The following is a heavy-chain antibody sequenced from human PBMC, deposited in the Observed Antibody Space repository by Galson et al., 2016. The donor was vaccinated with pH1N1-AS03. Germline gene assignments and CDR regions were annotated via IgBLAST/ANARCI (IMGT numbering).Heavy chain of an antibody. Sequence: SLRLSCAASGFSFSTYWMYWVRQAPGKGLVWLARINGDATTTNYADSVRGRFTISRDNAKNTLHLQMNSLRVEDTANYFCAKEVVSSGWCDACDLWGQGTVFTVSS. V-gene: IGHV3-74*01. CDR2: INGDATTT. CDR1: GFSFSTYW. CDR3: AKEVVSSGWCDACDL. J-gene: IGHJ3*01. D-gene: IGHD6-19*01.